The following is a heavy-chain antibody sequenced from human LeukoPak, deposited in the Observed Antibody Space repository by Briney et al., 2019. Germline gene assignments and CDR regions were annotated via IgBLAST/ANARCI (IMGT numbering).Heavy chain of an antibody. CDR1: GDSISSYSYY. Sequence: SETLSLTCTVSGDSISSYSYYWSWIRQPAGKGLEWIGRIYTSGSTNYSPSLKSRVTISVATSKNQFSLKLSSVTAADTAVYFCARERGGSKLSGLYGRDYYYMDVWGKGTTVTVSS. V-gene: IGHV4-61*02. J-gene: IGHJ6*03. D-gene: IGHD3-16*01. CDR3: ARERGGSKLSGLYGRDYYYMDV. CDR2: IYTSGST.